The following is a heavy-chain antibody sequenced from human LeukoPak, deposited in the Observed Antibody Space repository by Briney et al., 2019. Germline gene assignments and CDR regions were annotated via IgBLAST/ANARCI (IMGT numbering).Heavy chain of an antibody. CDR3: AKDIMTTATTSADY. J-gene: IGHJ4*02. V-gene: IGHV3-23*01. Sequence: PGGSLRLSCAASGFTFSSYAMSWVRRAPGKGLEWVSAISGSGGSTYYADSVKGRFTTSRDNSKNTLYLQMNSLRAEDTAVYYCAKDIMTTATTSADYWGQGTLVTVSS. CDR2: ISGSGGST. CDR1: GFTFSSYA. D-gene: IGHD4-17*01.